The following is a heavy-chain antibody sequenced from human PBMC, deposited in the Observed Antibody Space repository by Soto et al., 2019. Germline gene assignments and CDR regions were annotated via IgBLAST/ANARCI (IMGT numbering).Heavy chain of an antibody. V-gene: IGHV3-21*01. J-gene: IGHJ4*02. D-gene: IGHD2-15*01. CDR2: ISSSSSYI. CDR3: ARDSVVVAAANFDY. CDR1: GFTFSSYS. Sequence: EVQLVESGGGLVKPGGSLRLSCAASGFTFSSYSMNWVRQAPGKGLEWVSSISSSSSYIYYADSVKGRFTISRDNAKNSLYLQMNSLRAEDTAVYYCARDSVVVAAANFDYWGQGTLVTVSS.